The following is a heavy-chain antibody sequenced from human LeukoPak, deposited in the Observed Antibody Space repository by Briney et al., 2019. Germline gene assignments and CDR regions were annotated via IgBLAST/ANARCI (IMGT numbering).Heavy chain of an antibody. D-gene: IGHD1-26*01. CDR3: ARVKMGATVSDYYYYYMDV. J-gene: IGHJ6*03. V-gene: IGHV3-64*02. CDR2: IISNGGST. Sequence: GGSLRLSCAASGFTFSAYTMHWVRQAPGEGLECVSAIISNGGSTHYADSVKGRFSISRDNSKNTLYLQMGSLRAEDMAVYYCARVKMGATVSDYYYYYMDVWGKGTTVTVSS. CDR1: GFTFSAYT.